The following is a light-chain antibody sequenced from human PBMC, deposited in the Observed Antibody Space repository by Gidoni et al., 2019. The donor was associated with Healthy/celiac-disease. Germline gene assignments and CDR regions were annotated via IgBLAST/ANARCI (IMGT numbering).Light chain of an antibody. V-gene: IGLV1-44*01. CDR1: SSNIGSNT. CDR2: SNN. CDR3: AAWDDSLNGNWV. J-gene: IGLJ3*02. Sequence: QSVLTQPPSASGHPGQRVTISCSGSSSNIGSNTVNWYQQLPGTAPNLLIYSNNHRPSGVPDRFSGSKSGTSASLAISGLQSEDEADYYCAAWDDSLNGNWVFGGGTKLTVL.